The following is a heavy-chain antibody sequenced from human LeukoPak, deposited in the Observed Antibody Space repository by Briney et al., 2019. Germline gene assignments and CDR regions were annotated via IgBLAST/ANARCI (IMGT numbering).Heavy chain of an antibody. CDR2: IYYSGST. CDR1: GDSISNKSYY. D-gene: IGHD3/OR15-3a*01. J-gene: IGHJ4*02. Sequence: SETLSLTCTVSGDSISNKSYYWGWIRQPPVKGLEWIGRIYYSGSTYYNPSLKSRVTISVDTFKNQFSLKLSSVTAADTAVYYCARQTGSGLFILPGGQGTLVTVSS. CDR3: ARQTGSGLFILP. V-gene: IGHV4-39*01.